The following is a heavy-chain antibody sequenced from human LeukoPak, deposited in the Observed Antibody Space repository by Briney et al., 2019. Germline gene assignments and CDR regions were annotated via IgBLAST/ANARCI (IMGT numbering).Heavy chain of an antibody. CDR3: ATLAVAGEGPFDP. Sequence: SVKVSRKVSGYTLTELSMHWVRQAPGKGREGMGGFYPEDGETIYPQKFQGRVTLTEDTSTDTAYMELSSLRSEDTAVYYCATLAVAGEGPFDPWGQGTLVTVSS. V-gene: IGHV1-24*01. D-gene: IGHD6-19*01. CDR1: GYTLTELS. J-gene: IGHJ5*02. CDR2: FYPEDGET.